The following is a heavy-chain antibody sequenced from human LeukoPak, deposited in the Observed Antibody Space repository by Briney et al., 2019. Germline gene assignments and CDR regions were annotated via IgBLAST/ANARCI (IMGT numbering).Heavy chain of an antibody. CDR1: GFTFSSYG. J-gene: IGHJ3*02. V-gene: IGHV3-30*18. CDR3: ANIDYGDYSMDLDAFDI. D-gene: IGHD4-17*01. CDR2: ISYDGSNK. Sequence: GGSLRLSCAASGFTFSSYGMHWVRQAPGKGLEWVAVISYDGSNKYYADSVKGRFTISRDNSKNTLYLQMNSLRAEDTAVYYCANIDYGDYSMDLDAFDIWGQGTMVTVSS.